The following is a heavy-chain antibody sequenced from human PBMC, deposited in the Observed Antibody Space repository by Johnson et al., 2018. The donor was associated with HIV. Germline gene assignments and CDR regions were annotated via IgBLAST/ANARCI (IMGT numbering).Heavy chain of an antibody. V-gene: IGHV3-74*01. CDR3: ASGVYSSSWSWDVAFDS. CDR1: EFTFSSYW. CDR2: INSDGSST. D-gene: IGHD6-13*01. Sequence: VQLVESGGGLVQPGGSLRLSCAASEFTFSSYWMHWVRQAPGKGLVWVSRINSDGSSTNYADSVKGRFTISRDNAKNTLYLQMNSLRAEDTDVYYCASGVYSSSWSWDVAFDSWGQGTMVTVSS. J-gene: IGHJ3*02.